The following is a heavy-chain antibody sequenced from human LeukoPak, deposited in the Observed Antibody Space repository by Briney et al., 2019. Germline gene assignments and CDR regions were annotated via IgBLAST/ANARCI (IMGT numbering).Heavy chain of an antibody. V-gene: IGHV4-59*01. J-gene: IGHJ6*03. CDR2: IYYSGST. CDR1: GGSISSYY. Sequence: SETLPLTCTVSGGSISSYYWSWIRQPPGKGLEWIGYIYYSGSTSYSPSLRSRVTISVDTSKNQFSLKVSSVTAADTAVYYCARETSQKGAHYMDVWGKGTTVIISS. CDR3: ARETSQKGAHYMDV. D-gene: IGHD3-16*01.